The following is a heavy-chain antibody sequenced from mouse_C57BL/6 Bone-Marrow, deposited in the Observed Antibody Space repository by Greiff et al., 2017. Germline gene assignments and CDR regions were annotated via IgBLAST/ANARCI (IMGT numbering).Heavy chain of an antibody. J-gene: IGHJ2*01. V-gene: IGHV5-16*01. CDR1: GFTFSDYY. CDR2: INYDGSST. Sequence: EVKVVESEGGLVQPGSSMKLSCTASGFTFSDYYMAWVCQVPEKGLEWVANINYDGSSTYYLDSLKSRFIISGDNAKNILYLQMSSLKSEDTATYYCARGGGDYWGQGTTLTVSS. CDR3: ARGGGDY.